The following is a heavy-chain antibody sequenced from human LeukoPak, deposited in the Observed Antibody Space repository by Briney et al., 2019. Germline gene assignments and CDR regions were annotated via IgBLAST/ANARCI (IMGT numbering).Heavy chain of an antibody. V-gene: IGHV4-59*01. D-gene: IGHD5-12*01. Sequence: PSETLSLTCTVSGASTSHFYWNWIRQPPGKGLEWIGYMHNSGSSKHSPSLKSRVTISIDTSKNQFSLQLSSVTAADTAMYFCARSAEWLRNAFDIWGQGTMVSVSS. CDR2: MHNSGSS. CDR1: GASTSHFY. J-gene: IGHJ3*02. CDR3: ARSAEWLRNAFDI.